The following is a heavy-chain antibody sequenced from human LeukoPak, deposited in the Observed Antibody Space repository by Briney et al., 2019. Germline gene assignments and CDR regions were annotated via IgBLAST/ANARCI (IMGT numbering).Heavy chain of an antibody. V-gene: IGHV1-69*13. CDR2: IIPIFGTA. D-gene: IGHD1-26*01. J-gene: IGHJ4*02. Sequence: SVKVSCKASGGTFSSYAISWVRQAPGRGLEWMGGIIPIFGTANYAQKFQGRVTITADESTSTAYMELSSLRSEDTAVYYCARDRGGSYPPQLAYWGQGTLVTVSS. CDR3: ARDRGGSYPPQLAY. CDR1: GGTFSSYA.